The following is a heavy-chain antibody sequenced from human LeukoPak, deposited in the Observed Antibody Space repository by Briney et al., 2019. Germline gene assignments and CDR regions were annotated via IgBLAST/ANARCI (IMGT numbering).Heavy chain of an antibody. J-gene: IGHJ4*02. D-gene: IGHD3-3*01. CDR1: GFAFSNTW. Sequence: PGGSLRLSCAASGFAFSNTWMHWVRQAPGKGLVRVSHINSDGSTTSYADSVKGRFTISRDNAKNTLYLQMNSLRAEDTAVYYCARYEKNFDYWGQGTLVTVSS. V-gene: IGHV3-74*01. CDR3: ARYEKNFDY. CDR2: INSDGSTT.